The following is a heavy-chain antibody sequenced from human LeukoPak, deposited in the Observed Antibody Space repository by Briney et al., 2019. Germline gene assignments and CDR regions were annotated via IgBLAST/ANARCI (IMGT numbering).Heavy chain of an antibody. CDR1: GGSFSGYY. CDR3: ARDYWGTGYYYYGMDV. Sequence: SETLSLTCAVYGGSFSGYYWSWIRQPPGKGLEWIGYIYYSGSTNYNPSLKSRVTISVDTSKNQFSLKLSSVTAADTAVYYCARDYWGTGYYYYGMDVWGQGTTVTVSS. J-gene: IGHJ6*02. D-gene: IGHD3-16*01. CDR2: IYYSGST. V-gene: IGHV4-59*01.